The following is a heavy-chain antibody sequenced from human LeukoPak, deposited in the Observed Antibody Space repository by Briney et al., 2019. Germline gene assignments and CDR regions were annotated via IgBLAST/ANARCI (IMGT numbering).Heavy chain of an antibody. CDR1: GFTFSSYG. CDR2: ITSSGGAV. Sequence: GGSLRLSCAASGFTFSSYGMNWVRQAPGKGLEWVSYITSSGGAVYYADSVKGRFTISIDNAKSSLYLQMNSLRAEDTAVYYCARPPSITNPYFGMDVWGQGTTVTVSS. J-gene: IGHJ6*02. V-gene: IGHV3-48*03. D-gene: IGHD3-3*01. CDR3: ARPPSITNPYFGMDV.